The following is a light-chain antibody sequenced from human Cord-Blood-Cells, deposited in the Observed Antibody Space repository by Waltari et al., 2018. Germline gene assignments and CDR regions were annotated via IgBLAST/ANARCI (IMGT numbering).Light chain of an antibody. V-gene: IGKV2-28*01. CDR3: MQALQTPIT. Sequence: DIVMTQSPLSLPVTPGEPASIPCSSSQSLLHSNGYNYLDWYLQKPGQSPQLLIYLGSNRASGVPDRFSGSGSGTDFTLKISRVEAEDVGVYYCMQALQTPITFGPGTKVDIK. CDR2: LGS. J-gene: IGKJ3*01. CDR1: QSLLHSNGYNY.